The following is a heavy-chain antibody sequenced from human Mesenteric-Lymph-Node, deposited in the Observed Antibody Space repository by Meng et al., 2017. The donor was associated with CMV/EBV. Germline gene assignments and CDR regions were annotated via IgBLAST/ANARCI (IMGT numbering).Heavy chain of an antibody. D-gene: IGHD5-12*01. CDR3: AREDIVATILHYYYYYGMDV. J-gene: IGHJ6*02. Sequence: GESLKISCAASGFTFSSYWMSWVRQAPGKGLEWVANIKQDGSEKYYVDSVKGRFTISRDNAKTSLYLQMNSLRAEDTAVYYCAREDIVATILHYYYYYGMDVWGQGTTVTVSS. CDR1: GFTFSSYW. V-gene: IGHV3-7*01. CDR2: IKQDGSEK.